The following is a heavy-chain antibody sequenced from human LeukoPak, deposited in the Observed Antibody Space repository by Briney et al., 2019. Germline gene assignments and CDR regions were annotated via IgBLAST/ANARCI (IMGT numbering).Heavy chain of an antibody. J-gene: IGHJ4*02. V-gene: IGHV3-7*01. CDR2: IKGDESAR. CDR1: GFTFPTYW. CDR3: ARDVGGRLDY. Sequence: PGGSLRLSCAASGFTFPTYWMAWVRQAPGKGLEWVANIKGDESARHQADSVKGRFTISRDNTQNSVYLQMSSLRGEDTAVYYCARDVGGRLDYWGQGTLVTVSS.